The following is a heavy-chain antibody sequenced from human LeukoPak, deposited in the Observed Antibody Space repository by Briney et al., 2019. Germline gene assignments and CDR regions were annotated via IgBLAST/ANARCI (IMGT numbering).Heavy chain of an antibody. J-gene: IGHJ6*03. Sequence: GGSLRLSCAASGFTFDDYAMHWVRQAPGKGLEWVSGISWSSGSIGYADSVKGRFTISRDNAKNSLYLQMNSLRAEDTAVYYCAKGRGAGFYYYYYMDVWGKGTTVTVSS. D-gene: IGHD5-24*01. CDR3: AKGRGAGFYYYYYMDV. CDR2: ISWSSGSI. CDR1: GFTFDDYA. V-gene: IGHV3-9*01.